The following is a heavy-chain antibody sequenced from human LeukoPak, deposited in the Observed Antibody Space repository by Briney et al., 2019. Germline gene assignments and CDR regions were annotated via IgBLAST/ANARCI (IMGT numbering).Heavy chain of an antibody. CDR3: AGDGIQLWLDY. V-gene: IGHV3-48*03. D-gene: IGHD5-18*01. CDR2: ISSSGSTI. CDR1: GFTFSSYE. J-gene: IGHJ4*02. Sequence: GGSLRLSCAASGFTFSSYEMNWVRQAPGKGLEWVSYISSSGSTIYYADSVKGRFTISRDNTKNSLYLQMNSLRAEDTAVYYCAGDGIQLWLDYWGQGTLVTVSS.